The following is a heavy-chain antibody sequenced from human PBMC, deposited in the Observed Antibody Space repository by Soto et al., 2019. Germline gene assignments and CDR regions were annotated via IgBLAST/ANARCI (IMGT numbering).Heavy chain of an antibody. CDR3: ARLRNMIFSRMSVGHGTYYFDY. Sequence: SETLSLTCTVSGGSISSSSYYWGWIRQPPGKGLEWIGSIYYSGSTYYNPSLKSRVTISVDTSKNQFSLKLSSVTAADTAVYYCARLRNMIFSRMSVGHGTYYFDYWGQGTLVTVSS. J-gene: IGHJ4*02. CDR2: IYYSGST. D-gene: IGHD3-22*01. CDR1: GGSISSSSYY. V-gene: IGHV4-39*01.